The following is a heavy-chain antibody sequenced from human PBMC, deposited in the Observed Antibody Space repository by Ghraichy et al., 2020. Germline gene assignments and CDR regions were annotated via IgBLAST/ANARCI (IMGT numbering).Heavy chain of an antibody. Sequence: SETLSLTCTVSGGSISSYNWSWFRRFPGKGMEWIGYSHYSGGIKYITSLKSRVTISADTSQNQFSLKLSPVTAADMAVYYCERLMKSGWSLLAFDIGGQGTMVTVSS. CDR2: SHYSGGI. CDR3: ERLMKSGWSLLAFDI. J-gene: IGHJ3*02. CDR1: GGSISSYN. D-gene: IGHD6-19*01. V-gene: IGHV4-59*08.